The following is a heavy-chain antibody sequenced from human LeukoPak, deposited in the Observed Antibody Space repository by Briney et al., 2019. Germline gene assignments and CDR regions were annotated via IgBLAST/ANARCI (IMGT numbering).Heavy chain of an antibody. D-gene: IGHD3-16*01. CDR2: IYYSGST. CDR3: ARSRRGGYYFDY. CDR1: GGSINSYY. V-gene: IGHV4-59*08. J-gene: IGHJ4*02. Sequence: SETLSLTCTVSGGSINSYYWSWIRQPPGKGLEWIGYIYYSGSTNYNPSLKSRVTISVDTSKNQFSLKLSSVTAADTAVYYCARSRRGGYYFDYWGQGTLVTVSS.